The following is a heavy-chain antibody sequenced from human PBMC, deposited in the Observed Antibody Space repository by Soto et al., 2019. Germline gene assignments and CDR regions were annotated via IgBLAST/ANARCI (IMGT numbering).Heavy chain of an antibody. CDR2: IYHSGST. Sequence: SETLSLTCDVSGGSISSSNWWSWVRQPPGKGLEWIGEIYHSGSTNYNPSLKSRVTISVDKSKNQFSLKLSSVTAADTAVYYCAREGSWDDGSGLDPWGQGTLVTVSS. V-gene: IGHV4-4*02. J-gene: IGHJ5*02. CDR1: GGSISSSNW. CDR3: AREGSWDDGSGLDP. D-gene: IGHD3-10*01.